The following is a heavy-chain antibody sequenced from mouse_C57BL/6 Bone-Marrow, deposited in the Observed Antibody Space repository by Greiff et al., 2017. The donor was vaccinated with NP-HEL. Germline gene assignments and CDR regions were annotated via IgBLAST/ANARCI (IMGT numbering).Heavy chain of an antibody. V-gene: IGHV1-5*01. CDR2: IYPGNSDT. CDR3: TRRGEYDEGYYAMDY. CDR1: GYTFTSYW. Sequence: VHVKQSGTVLARPGASVKMSCKTSGYTFTSYWMHWVKQRPGQGLEWIGAIYPGNSDTSYNQKFKGKAKLTAVTSASTAYMELSSLTNEDSAVYYCTRRGEYDEGYYAMDYWGQGTSVTVSS. J-gene: IGHJ4*01. D-gene: IGHD2-14*01.